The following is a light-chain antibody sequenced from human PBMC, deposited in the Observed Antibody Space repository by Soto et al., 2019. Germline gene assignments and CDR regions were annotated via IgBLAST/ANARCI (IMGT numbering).Light chain of an antibody. V-gene: IGKV3-20*01. Sequence: EILLTQSPGTLSLYPGERATLSCRASQNVRSNELAWYQQKPGQAPRLLIYGSSSRATAIPDRVSGSGSGTDLTLTISRLEPDDFAVYYCQQYGSSPLTFGGGTTVEFK. CDR1: QNVRSNE. J-gene: IGKJ4*01. CDR2: GSS. CDR3: QQYGSSPLT.